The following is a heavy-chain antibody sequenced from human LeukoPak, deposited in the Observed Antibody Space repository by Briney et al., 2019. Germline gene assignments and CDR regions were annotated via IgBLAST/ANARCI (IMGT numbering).Heavy chain of an antibody. Sequence: PGGSLRLAWVAAGLSSTYMSSVRQAPGEGLEWVSVIYSGESTYYADSVKGRFTISRDISKNTVYLQMNSLRPEDTAVYHCARDLWDATGYWGQGTLVTVAS. CDR1: GLSSTY. D-gene: IGHD3-3*01. J-gene: IGHJ4*02. CDR2: IYSGEST. V-gene: IGHV3-66*02. CDR3: ARDLWDATGY.